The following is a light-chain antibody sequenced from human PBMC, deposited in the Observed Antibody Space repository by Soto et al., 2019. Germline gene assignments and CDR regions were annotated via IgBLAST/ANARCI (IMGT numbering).Light chain of an antibody. Sequence: EIVLTQSPATLSLSPGEIATLSCRASQSVGSYLAWYQQKPGQAPRLLIYGASTRATGIPVRFSGSASGTEFTLTISSLQSEDFTVYYCQQYNKWPLTFGQGTKVDIK. J-gene: IGKJ1*01. CDR3: QQYNKWPLT. CDR1: QSVGSY. CDR2: GAS. V-gene: IGKV3-15*01.